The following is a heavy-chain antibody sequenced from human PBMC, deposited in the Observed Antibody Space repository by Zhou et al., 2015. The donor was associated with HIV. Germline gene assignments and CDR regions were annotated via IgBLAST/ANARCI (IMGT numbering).Heavy chain of an antibody. J-gene: IGHJ4*02. CDR3: ARASYDSSGYYYD. V-gene: IGHV1-69*06. D-gene: IGHD3-22*01. CDR1: GGTFSSDG. CDR2: IIPIFGTT. Sequence: QVQLVQSGAEVKKPGSSVKVSCKASGGTFSSDGITWVRQAPGQGLEWMGGIIPIFGTTNYGKKFQGRVTITADRSTTTAYMELRSLRSEDTAVYYCARASYDSSGYYYDWGQGTLVTVSS.